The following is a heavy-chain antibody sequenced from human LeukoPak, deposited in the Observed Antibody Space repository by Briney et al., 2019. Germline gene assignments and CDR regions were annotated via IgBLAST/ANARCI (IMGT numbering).Heavy chain of an antibody. V-gene: IGHV3-23*01. CDR2: IIDSGINT. J-gene: IGHJ4*02. CDR1: GSTFNSYA. Sequence: GGSLRLSCAASGSTFNSYAMTWVRQAPEKGLEWVSSIIDSGINTYYGDSVKGRFTISRDNSKNTLYLQMNSLRAEDTAVYYCAKGSRGSYDYWGQGTLVTVSS. D-gene: IGHD1-26*01. CDR3: AKGSRGSYDY.